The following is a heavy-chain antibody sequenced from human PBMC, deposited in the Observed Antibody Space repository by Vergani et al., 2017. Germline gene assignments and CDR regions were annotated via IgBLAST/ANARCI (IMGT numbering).Heavy chain of an antibody. J-gene: IGHJ3*02. D-gene: IGHD2-2*01. CDR1: GFSFSSYS. CDR3: ARERYCSSTSCLSDAFDI. Sequence: EVQLVESGGGLVKPGGSLRLSCAASGFSFSSYSMNWVRQAPGKGLEWVASISGSSSYVFYRDSVEGRFTITRDNAKKSVYLQMNSLRAEDTAVYYCARERYCSSTSCLSDAFDIWGQGTMVTVSS. V-gene: IGHV3-21*02. CDR2: ISGSSSYV.